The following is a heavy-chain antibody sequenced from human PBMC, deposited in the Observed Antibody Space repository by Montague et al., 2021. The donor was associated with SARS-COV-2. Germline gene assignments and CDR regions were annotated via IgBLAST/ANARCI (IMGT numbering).Heavy chain of an antibody. CDR3: ASDSRYSGYEADY. D-gene: IGHD5-12*01. Sequence: SLILSCAASGFTFSNYWMHRVRQAPVKGLVWVSRINSDGSSTTYXDSVKGRFTISRDNAKNTVYLQMNSLRAEDSAVYYCASDSRYSGYEADYWGQGTLVTVSS. J-gene: IGHJ4*02. CDR1: GFTFSNYW. CDR2: INSDGSST. V-gene: IGHV3-74*01.